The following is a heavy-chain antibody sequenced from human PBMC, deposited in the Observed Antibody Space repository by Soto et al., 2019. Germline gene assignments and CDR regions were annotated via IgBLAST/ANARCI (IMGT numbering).Heavy chain of an antibody. Sequence: QVQLVQSGADVKKPGSSVKVSCKASGGTVSSYAISWVRQAPGQGLEWMGGIIPSFGTANYAQKCQGRVTITADESTSTAYMELSSLRSEDTAVYYCARVIAAAGTDYYFDYWGQGPLVTVSS. J-gene: IGHJ4*02. V-gene: IGHV1-69*01. CDR2: IIPSFGTA. CDR3: ARVIAAAGTDYYFDY. D-gene: IGHD6-13*01. CDR1: GGTVSSYA.